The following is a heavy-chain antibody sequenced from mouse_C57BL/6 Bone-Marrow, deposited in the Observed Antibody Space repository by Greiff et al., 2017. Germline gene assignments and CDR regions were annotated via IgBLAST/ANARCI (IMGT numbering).Heavy chain of an antibody. CDR1: GYTFTSYW. CDR3: ARRPLRRGGIAY. V-gene: IGHV1-59*01. D-gene: IGHD1-2*01. Sequence: VQLQQSGAELVRPGTSVKLSCKASGYTFTSYWMHWVKQRPGQGLEWIGVIDPADSYTNYNQKFKGKATLTVDTSSSTAYMQRSSLTSEDSAVYYCARRPLRRGGIAYWGQGTRVTVSA. J-gene: IGHJ3*01. CDR2: IDPADSYT.